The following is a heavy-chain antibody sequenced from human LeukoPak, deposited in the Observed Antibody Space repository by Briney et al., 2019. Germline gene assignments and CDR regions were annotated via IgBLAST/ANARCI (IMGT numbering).Heavy chain of an antibody. CDR3: AREDYCSGGSCYSGYFQH. CDR1: GGSISSYY. D-gene: IGHD2-15*01. V-gene: IGHV4-59*01. CDR2: LYYSGTT. J-gene: IGHJ1*01. Sequence: SETLSLTCSVSGGSISSYYWSWIRQPPGKGLEWIGYLYYSGTTNYNPSLKSRVTISVDTSKNQFSLKLSSVTAADTAVYYCAREDYCSGGSCYSGYFQHWSQGTLVTVSS.